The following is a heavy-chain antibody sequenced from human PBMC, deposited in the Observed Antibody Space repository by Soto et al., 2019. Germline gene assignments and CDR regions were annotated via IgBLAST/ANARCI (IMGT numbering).Heavy chain of an antibody. CDR3: ARKYYYDSSGYYKNAFDI. CDR1: GCSFTSYW. D-gene: IGHD3-22*01. Sequence: GESLKISCKGSGCSFTSYWIGWGRQMPGRGLEWMGIIYPGDSDTRYSPSFQGQVTISADKSISTAYLQWSSLKASDTAMYYCARKYYYDSSGYYKNAFDIWGQGTMVTVSS. V-gene: IGHV5-51*01. CDR2: IYPGDSDT. J-gene: IGHJ3*02.